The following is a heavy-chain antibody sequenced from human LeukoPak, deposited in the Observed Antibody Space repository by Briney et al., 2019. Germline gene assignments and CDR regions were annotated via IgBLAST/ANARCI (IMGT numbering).Heavy chain of an antibody. CDR2: TYHSGST. Sequence: ASESLSPTCAVSGGSISSSNWWSWVRQPPGKGLEWIGETYHSGSTSYNPSLKSRVTISVDKSKNQFSLKLSSVTAADTAVYYCARTLWFGELLGYYGMDVWGKGTTVTVSS. D-gene: IGHD3-10*01. CDR3: ARTLWFGELLGYYGMDV. J-gene: IGHJ6*04. V-gene: IGHV4-4*02. CDR1: GGSISSSNW.